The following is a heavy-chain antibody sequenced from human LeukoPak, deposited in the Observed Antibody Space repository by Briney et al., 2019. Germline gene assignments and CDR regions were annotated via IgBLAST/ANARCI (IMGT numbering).Heavy chain of an antibody. D-gene: IGHD2-15*01. CDR2: MNPNSGNT. CDR1: GYTFTSYD. J-gene: IGHJ5*02. V-gene: IGHV1-8*01. Sequence: ASVKVSCKASGYTFTSYDINWVREATGQGLEWMGWMNPNSGNTGYAQKFQGRATMTRNTSISTAYMELSSLRSEDTAVYYCARSLRYCSGGSCLGEFDPWGQGTLVTVSS. CDR3: ARSLRYCSGGSCLGEFDP.